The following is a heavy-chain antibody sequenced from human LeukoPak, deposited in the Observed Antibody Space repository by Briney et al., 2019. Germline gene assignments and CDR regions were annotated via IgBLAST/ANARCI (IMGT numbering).Heavy chain of an antibody. V-gene: IGHV1-2*02. D-gene: IGHD3/OR15-3a*01. Sequence: ASVKVSCKASGYTFTGYHMHWVRQAPGQGLEWMGWINPNSGGTNYAQKFQGRVTMTEDTSTDTAYMELSSLRSEDTAVYYCATATRTGYYTLSYFDYWGQGTLVTVSS. J-gene: IGHJ4*02. CDR1: GYTFTGYH. CDR3: ATATRTGYYTLSYFDY. CDR2: INPNSGGT.